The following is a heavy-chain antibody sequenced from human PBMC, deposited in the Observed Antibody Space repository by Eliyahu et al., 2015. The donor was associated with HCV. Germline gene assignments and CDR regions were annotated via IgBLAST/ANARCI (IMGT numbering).Heavy chain of an antibody. V-gene: IGHV3-23*01. CDR1: GFTFSSYA. CDR2: ISGSGGST. CDR3: AKGPSSGWYQTEYFQH. Sequence: GFTFSSYAMSWVRQAPGKGLEWVSAISGSGGSTYYADSVKGRFTISRDNSKNTLYLQMNSLRAEDTAVYYCAKGPSSGWYQTEYFQHWGQGTLVTVSS. D-gene: IGHD6-19*01. J-gene: IGHJ1*01.